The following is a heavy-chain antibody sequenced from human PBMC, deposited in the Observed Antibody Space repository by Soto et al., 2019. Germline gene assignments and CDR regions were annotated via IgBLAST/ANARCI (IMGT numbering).Heavy chain of an antibody. D-gene: IGHD3-22*01. J-gene: IGHJ4*01. CDR3: ARVGYYDSSGYYPVAPYYVDY. V-gene: IGHV1-18*01. CDR2: ISAYNGNT. Sequence: ASVKVSCKASGYTFTSYGISWVRQAPGQGLEWMGWISAYNGNTNYAQKLQGRVAMTTDTSTSTAYMELRSLRSDDTAVYYCARVGYYDSSGYYPVAPYYVDYWG. CDR1: GYTFTSYG.